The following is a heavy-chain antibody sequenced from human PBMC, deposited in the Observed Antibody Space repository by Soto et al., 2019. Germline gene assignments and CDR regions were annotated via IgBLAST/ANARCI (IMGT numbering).Heavy chain of an antibody. CDR3: ARVEGSSYYFRHDC. D-gene: IGHD1-26*01. Sequence: SETLSLTCTVSGGSISSGSYHWSWIRQHPGKGLEWIGNIYYSGRCYYNPSLKSRATISIDTSKDQFSLRLGSVTAADTAVYYCARVEGSSYYFRHDCWGRGPLVTVSS. J-gene: IGHJ4*02. CDR2: IYYSGRC. V-gene: IGHV4-31*03. CDR1: GGSISSGSYH.